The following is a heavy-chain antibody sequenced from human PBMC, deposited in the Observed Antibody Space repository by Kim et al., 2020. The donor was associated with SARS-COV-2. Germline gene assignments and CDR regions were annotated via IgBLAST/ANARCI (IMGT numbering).Heavy chain of an antibody. CDR2: IIPIFGTA. CDR1: GGTFSSYA. D-gene: IGHD3-22*01. J-gene: IGHJ6*02. Sequence: SVKVSCKASGGTFSSYAISWVRQAPGQGLEWMGGIIPIFGTANYAQKFQGRVTITADESTSTAYMELSSLRSEDTAVYYCASYTYYYDSSGSPYYYYYGMDVWGQGTTVTVSS. V-gene: IGHV1-69*13. CDR3: ASYTYYYDSSGSPYYYYYGMDV.